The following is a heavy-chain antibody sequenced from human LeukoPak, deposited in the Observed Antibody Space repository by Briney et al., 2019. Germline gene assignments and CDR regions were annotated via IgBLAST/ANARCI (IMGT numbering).Heavy chain of an antibody. D-gene: IGHD5-24*01. CDR2: INPSGGSS. J-gene: IGHJ4*02. V-gene: IGHV1-46*01. Sequence: ASVKVSCKASGYTFTSYSMHWVRQAPGQGLEWLGFINPSGGSSNYAQKFQGRITLTGDTSTSTVYMELNSLRSEDTALYYCARGNPSMATLDYWGQGTLITVSS. CDR1: GYTFTSYS. CDR3: ARGNPSMATLDY.